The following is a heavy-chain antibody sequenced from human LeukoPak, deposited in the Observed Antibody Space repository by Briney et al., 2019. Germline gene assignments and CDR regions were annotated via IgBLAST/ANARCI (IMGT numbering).Heavy chain of an antibody. D-gene: IGHD5-24*01. Sequence: ASVKVSCKASGYTFTSYYMHWVRQAPGQGLEWMGWINPNSGGTNYAQKFQGRVTMTRDTSISTAYMELSRLRSDDTAVYYCARDMVEMATTNVDYWGQGTLVTVSS. J-gene: IGHJ4*02. V-gene: IGHV1-2*02. CDR3: ARDMVEMATTNVDY. CDR1: GYTFTSYY. CDR2: INPNSGGT.